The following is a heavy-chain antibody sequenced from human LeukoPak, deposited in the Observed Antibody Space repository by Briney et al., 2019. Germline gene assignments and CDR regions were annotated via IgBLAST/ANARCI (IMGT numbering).Heavy chain of an antibody. J-gene: IGHJ4*02. D-gene: IGHD6-13*01. Sequence: SETLSLTCTVSGGSISSYYWSWIRQPAGKGLEWIGRIYTSGSTYYNPSLRSRVTISVDTSKNQFSLKLSSVTAADSAVYYCARHWRSTITAAANDYWGRGTLVTVSS. CDR2: IYTSGST. CDR3: ARHWRSTITAAANDY. V-gene: IGHV4-4*07. CDR1: GGSISSYY.